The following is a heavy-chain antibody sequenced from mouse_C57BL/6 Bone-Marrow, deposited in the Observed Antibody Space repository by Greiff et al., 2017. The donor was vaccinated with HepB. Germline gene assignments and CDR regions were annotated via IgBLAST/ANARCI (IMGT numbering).Heavy chain of an antibody. D-gene: IGHD3-2*02. J-gene: IGHJ4*01. CDR3: AREGTAQATYAMDD. Sequence: VKLVESEGGLVQPGSSMKLSCTASGFTFSDYYMAWVRQVPEKGLEWVANINYDGSSTYYLDSLKSRFIISRDNAKNILYLQMSSLKSEDTATYYCAREGTAQATYAMDDWGQGTSVTVSS. CDR2: INYDGSST. CDR1: GFTFSDYY. V-gene: IGHV5-16*01.